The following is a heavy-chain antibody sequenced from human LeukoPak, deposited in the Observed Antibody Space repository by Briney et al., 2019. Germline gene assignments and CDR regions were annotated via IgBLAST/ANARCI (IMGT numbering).Heavy chain of an antibody. Sequence: SVKVSCKASGGTFISYAISWVRQAPGQGREWMGGIIPIFGTASYAQRFQGRVTITADESTSTAYMELSSLRSEDTAVYYCARDYCSRTSCPRPYFDYWGQGTLVTVSS. V-gene: IGHV1-69*01. D-gene: IGHD2-2*01. J-gene: IGHJ4*02. CDR3: ARDYCSRTSCPRPYFDY. CDR1: GGTFISYA. CDR2: IIPIFGTA.